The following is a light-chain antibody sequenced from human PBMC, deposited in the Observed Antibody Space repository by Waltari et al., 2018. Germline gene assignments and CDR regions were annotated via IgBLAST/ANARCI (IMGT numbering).Light chain of an antibody. J-gene: IGKJ2*01. Sequence: EIVMTQSPASLSVSPRERASLSCRASQCVSTNLAWYQQKPGQAPMLLIYGASTSVSVIPARFSGSGYGTEFTLTIISLQSEDFAVYYCQQYNNWPPQYTFGQGTKLGIK. CDR2: GAS. V-gene: IGKV3-15*01. CDR3: QQYNNWPPQYT. CDR1: QCVSTN.